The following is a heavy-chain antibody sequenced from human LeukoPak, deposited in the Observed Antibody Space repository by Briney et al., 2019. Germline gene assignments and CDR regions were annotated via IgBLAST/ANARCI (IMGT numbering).Heavy chain of an antibody. J-gene: IGHJ4*02. V-gene: IGHV3-74*01. CDR1: GFTFSSYW. Sequence: GGXLRLSCAASGFTFSSYWMHWVRQAPGKGLVWVSRINSDGSSTNYAESVKGRFTISRDNAKNTLYLQMNSLRAEDTAVYYCASPPSGWTSGYWGQGTLGTVSS. D-gene: IGHD2-15*01. CDR2: INSDGSST. CDR3: ASPPSGWTSGY.